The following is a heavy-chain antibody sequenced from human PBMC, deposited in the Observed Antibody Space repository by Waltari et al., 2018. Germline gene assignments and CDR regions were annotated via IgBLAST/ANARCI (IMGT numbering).Heavy chain of an antibody. Sequence: QVQLVQSGAEVKKPGASVKVSCKASGYTFTSYAMHWVRQAPGQRLEWMGWINAGNGNTKYSQKFQGRVTITRDTSASTAYMELSSLRSEDTAVYYCARGGDGYNYAVDYWGQGTLVTVSS. CDR1: GYTFTSYA. D-gene: IGHD5-12*01. CDR2: INAGNGNT. V-gene: IGHV1-3*01. J-gene: IGHJ4*02. CDR3: ARGGDGYNYAVDY.